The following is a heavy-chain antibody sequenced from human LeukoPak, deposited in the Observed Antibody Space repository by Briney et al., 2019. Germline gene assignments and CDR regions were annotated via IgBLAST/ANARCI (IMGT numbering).Heavy chain of an antibody. CDR2: IKPDGSEK. D-gene: IGHD3-10*01. V-gene: IGHV3-7*01. CDR3: ARERMYSGSGSTYPYYDY. J-gene: IGHJ4*02. CDR1: GFTFSSYW. Sequence: GGSLRLSCAASGFTFSSYWMSWVRQSPGKGLEWVANIKPDGSEKYFMDSVKGRFTISRDNAKNALYLEMNSLRAENTAEYFCARERMYSGSGSTYPYYDYWGQGTLVTVSS.